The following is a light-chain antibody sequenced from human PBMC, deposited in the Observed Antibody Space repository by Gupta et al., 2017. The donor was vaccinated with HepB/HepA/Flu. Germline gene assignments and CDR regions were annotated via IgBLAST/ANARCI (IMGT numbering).Light chain of an antibody. CDR2: DVS. CDR1: SSDVGSYNY. CDR3: CSYAGTYTFV. V-gene: IGLV2-11*01. J-gene: IGLJ1*01. Sequence: QSALTQPRSVSGSPGQSVTISCTGTSSDVGSYNYVSWYQHPGKAPKVMIYDVSKRPSGVPDRFSGSKSGSTASLTISGLQAEDEADYFCCSYAGTYTFVFGTGTKVTVL.